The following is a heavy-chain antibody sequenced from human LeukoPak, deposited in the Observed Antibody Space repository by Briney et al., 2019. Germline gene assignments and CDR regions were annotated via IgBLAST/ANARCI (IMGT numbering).Heavy chain of an antibody. Sequence: GGSLRLSCAASGFTFSSYAMSWVRQAPGKGLEWVSVISGSGGSTNHADSVKGRFTISRDNSKNALYLQMNSLRAEDTAIYYCAKESSSGGLDYWGQGTLVTVSS. J-gene: IGHJ4*02. CDR3: AKESSSGGLDY. V-gene: IGHV3-23*01. CDR2: ISGSGGST. CDR1: GFTFSSYA. D-gene: IGHD6-19*01.